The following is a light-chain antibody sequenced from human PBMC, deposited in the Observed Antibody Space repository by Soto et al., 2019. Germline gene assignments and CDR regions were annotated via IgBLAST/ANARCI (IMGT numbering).Light chain of an antibody. Sequence: ETVMTQSPATLSVSPGERATLSCRASQSVSSRLAWYKQKPGQAPRLLIYDASTRATGIPARFSGSGSGTEFTLTISSLQSEDFAVYYCHQYNNWPPGTFGPGTKVDIK. J-gene: IGKJ3*01. CDR3: HQYNNWPPGT. CDR1: QSVSSR. CDR2: DAS. V-gene: IGKV3-15*01.